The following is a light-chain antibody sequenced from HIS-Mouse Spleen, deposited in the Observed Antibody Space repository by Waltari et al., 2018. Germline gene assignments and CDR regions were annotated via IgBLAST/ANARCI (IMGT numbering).Light chain of an antibody. V-gene: IGLV2-23*01. CDR1: SRDLGSYNP. Sequence: QSALTQPASVSGSPGQSITISCTGTSRDLGSYNPVSWYQQHPGKAPKLMIYEGSKRPSGVSNRFSGSKSGNTASLTISGLQAEDEADYYCCSYAGSSTVVFGGGTKLTVL. J-gene: IGLJ2*01. CDR2: EGS. CDR3: CSYAGSSTVV.